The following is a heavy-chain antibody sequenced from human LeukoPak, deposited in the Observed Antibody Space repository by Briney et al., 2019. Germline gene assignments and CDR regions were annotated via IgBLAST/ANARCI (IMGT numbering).Heavy chain of an antibody. V-gene: IGHV4-34*01. CDR1: GGSFSGYY. D-gene: IGHD2-21*01. CDR2: INHSGST. J-gene: IGHJ4*02. Sequence: SETLSLTCAVYGGSFSGYYWSWIRQPPGKGLGWIGEINHSGSTNYNPSLKSRVTISVDTSKNQFSLKLSSVTAADTAVYYCANGPPPCYGGDCLHYWGQGTLVTVSS. CDR3: ANGPPPCYGGDCLHY.